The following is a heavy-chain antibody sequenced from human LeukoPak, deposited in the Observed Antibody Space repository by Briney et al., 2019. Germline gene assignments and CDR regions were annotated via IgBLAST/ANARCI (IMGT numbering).Heavy chain of an antibody. Sequence: GGSLRLSCAASGFTFSSYGMHWVRQASGKGLEWVGRIRSKANSYATAYAASVKGRFTISRDDSKNTAYLQMNSLKTEDTAVYYCTRPSNWKGAFGMDVWGKGTTVTVSS. J-gene: IGHJ6*04. D-gene: IGHD1-1*01. CDR3: TRPSNWKGAFGMDV. V-gene: IGHV3-73*01. CDR2: IRSKANSYAT. CDR1: GFTFSSYG.